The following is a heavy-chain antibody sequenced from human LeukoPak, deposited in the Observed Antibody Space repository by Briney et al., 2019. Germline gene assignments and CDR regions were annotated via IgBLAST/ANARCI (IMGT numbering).Heavy chain of an antibody. CDR1: GFTFSSYA. Sequence: PGGSLRLSCAASGFTFSSYAMSWVRQAPGKGLEWFSAISGGGGSIYYADSVKGRFTISRDNSKNTLYLQMNSLRAEDTAVYYCAKDWASGNYFDYWGQGTLVTVSS. D-gene: IGHD1-14*01. J-gene: IGHJ4*02. CDR2: ISGGGGSI. V-gene: IGHV3-23*01. CDR3: AKDWASGNYFDY.